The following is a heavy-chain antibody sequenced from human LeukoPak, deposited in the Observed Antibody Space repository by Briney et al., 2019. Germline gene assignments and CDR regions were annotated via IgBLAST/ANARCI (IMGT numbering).Heavy chain of an antibody. CDR2: IYPRDGST. Sequence: ASVKVSCKASGYTFTSNYIHWVRQAPGQGREWMGMIYPRDGSTSYAQKFQGRVTVTRDTSTSTVHMELNGLRSEDTAVYYCARDQEGFDYWGQGTLVTVSS. CDR3: ARDQEGFDY. V-gene: IGHV1-46*01. CDR1: GYTFTSNY. J-gene: IGHJ4*02.